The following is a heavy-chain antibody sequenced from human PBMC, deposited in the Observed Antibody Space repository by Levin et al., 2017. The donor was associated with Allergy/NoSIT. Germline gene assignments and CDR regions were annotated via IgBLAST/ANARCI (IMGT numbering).Heavy chain of an antibody. D-gene: IGHD3-22*01. CDR3: AQGGWLLPRRYFDY. J-gene: IGHJ4*02. V-gene: IGHV3-23*01. CDR1: GFTFSTYA. Sequence: SCAASGFTFSTYAMSWVRQAPGKGLEWVSAISGSGGSTYNADSVKGRFTISRDNSKNTLYLQMNSLRAEDTAFYYCAQGGWLLPRRYFDYWGQGTLVTVSS. CDR2: ISGSGGST.